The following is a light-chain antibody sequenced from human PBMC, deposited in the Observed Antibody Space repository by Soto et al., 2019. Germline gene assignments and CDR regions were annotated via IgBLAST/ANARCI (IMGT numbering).Light chain of an antibody. V-gene: IGKV3-20*01. CDR1: QSVSNSY. Sequence: EIVLTQSPGTLSLSPGERATLSCRASQSVSNSYLAWYQQKPGQAPRLLIYGASSRATGIPDRFSGSGSGTDFTLTISRREPEDFAVYYCQQYGSSRTFGQGTKVEIK. CDR2: GAS. J-gene: IGKJ1*01. CDR3: QQYGSSRT.